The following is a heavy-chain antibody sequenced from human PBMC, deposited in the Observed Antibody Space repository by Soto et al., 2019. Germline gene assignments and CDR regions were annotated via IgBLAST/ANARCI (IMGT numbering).Heavy chain of an antibody. CDR1: GFTFGTYA. D-gene: IGHD6-6*01. Sequence: EVQLLESGGGLVQPGGSLRLSCAASGFTFGTYAMAWIRQAPGKGLEWVSAISDSDGRTYHADSVKGRFTISRDNFKNTLDLQMNRLRAEDTAVYYCARIWGSTSGYYYYGMDVWGQGTTVTVSS. CDR3: ARIWGSTSGYYYYGMDV. V-gene: IGHV3-23*01. CDR2: ISDSDGRT. J-gene: IGHJ6*02.